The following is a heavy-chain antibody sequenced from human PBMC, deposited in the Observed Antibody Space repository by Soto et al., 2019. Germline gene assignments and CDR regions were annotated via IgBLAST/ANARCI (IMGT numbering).Heavy chain of an antibody. J-gene: IGHJ3*02. D-gene: IGHD3-10*01. CDR3: ARDRYYYGSGSYLAYDI. V-gene: IGHV1-18*01. CDR2: ISAYNGNT. CDR1: GYTFTSYG. Sequence: QVQLVQSGAEVKKPGASVKVSCKASGYTFTSYGISWVRQAPGQGLEWMGWISAYNGNTNYAQKLQGRVTMTTDTSTSTAYMELRSLRSDDTAVHYCARDRYYYGSGSYLAYDIWGQGTMVTVSS.